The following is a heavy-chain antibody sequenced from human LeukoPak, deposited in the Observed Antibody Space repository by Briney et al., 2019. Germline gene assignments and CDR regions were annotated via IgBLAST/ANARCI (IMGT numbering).Heavy chain of an antibody. V-gene: IGHV1-69*13. Sequence: SVRVSCKGSGGTFSSYAISWVRQAPGQGLEWMGGIIPIFGTADYAQKFQGRVTITADESTSTAYMELSSLRSEDTAVYYCARGLYYDSSGKYYFDYWGQGTLVTVSS. CDR2: IIPIFGTA. CDR3: ARGLYYDSSGKYYFDY. CDR1: GGTFSSYA. J-gene: IGHJ4*02. D-gene: IGHD3-22*01.